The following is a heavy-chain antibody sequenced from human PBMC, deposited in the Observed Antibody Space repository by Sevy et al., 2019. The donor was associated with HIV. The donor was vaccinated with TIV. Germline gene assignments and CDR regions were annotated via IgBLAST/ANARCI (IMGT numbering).Heavy chain of an antibody. CDR2: FTFGCGEI. CDR3: AREGCTKPHDY. D-gene: IGHD2-8*01. V-gene: IGHV3-23*01. Sequence: GGSLRLSCAASGFTFSKYSMSWVRQPPGKGREWVSTFTFGCGEINYADSVKGRFTTSRDNSKSSVYLQMNNLRPEDTAVYYCAREGCTKPHDYWGQGTLVTVSS. J-gene: IGHJ4*02. CDR1: GFTFSKYS.